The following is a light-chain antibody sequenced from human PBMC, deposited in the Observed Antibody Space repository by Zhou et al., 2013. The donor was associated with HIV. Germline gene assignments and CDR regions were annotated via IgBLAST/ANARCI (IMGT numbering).Light chain of an antibody. J-gene: IGKJ1*01. CDR3: HQYATSPWT. Sequence: EIVLTQSPGTLSLSPGERATLSCRASQSVSSSYLAWYQQKPGQAPRLLIYGTSNRATGIPDRFSSSGSGTDFTLTISRLEPEDFAVYSCHQYATSPWTFGQGTKVEIK. CDR2: GTS. V-gene: IGKV3-20*01. CDR1: QSVSSSY.